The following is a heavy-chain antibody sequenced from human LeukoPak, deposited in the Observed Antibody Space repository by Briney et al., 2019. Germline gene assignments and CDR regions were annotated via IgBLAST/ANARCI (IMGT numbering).Heavy chain of an antibody. CDR3: ARDRGPGSHSLARN. J-gene: IGHJ4*02. D-gene: IGHD3-10*01. Sequence: ASVKVSCKASGYTFTSYGISWVRQAPGQGLEWMGWISPYNGNTNYAQKLQGRVTMTTDTSTSAAYMAQRSLRSDDTAVYYCARDRGPGSHSLARNWGQGTLVTVSS. V-gene: IGHV1-18*01. CDR1: GYTFTSYG. CDR2: ISPYNGNT.